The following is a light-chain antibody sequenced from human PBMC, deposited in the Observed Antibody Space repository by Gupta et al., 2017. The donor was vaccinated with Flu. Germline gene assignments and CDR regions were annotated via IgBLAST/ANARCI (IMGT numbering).Light chain of an antibody. V-gene: IGLV2-14*01. Sequence: QSALTQPASVSGSPGQSITISCTGSRSDIGDYDYVSWYQQHPGKAPKLISCQVSNRRSGVSNRFSGSTSGNTAATTISGLPTEDEADYYYSSYSSITTIQVLFGGGTKLTVL. CDR3: SSYSSITTIQVL. CDR1: RSDIGDYDY. CDR2: QVS. J-gene: IGLJ2*01.